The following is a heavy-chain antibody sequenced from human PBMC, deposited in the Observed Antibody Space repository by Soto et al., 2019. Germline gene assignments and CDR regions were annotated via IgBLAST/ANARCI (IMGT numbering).Heavy chain of an antibody. CDR3: ARDSLGTETTSWLDP. V-gene: IGHV1-18*04. CDR2: ISAYNGDT. J-gene: IGHJ5*02. D-gene: IGHD4-4*01. Sequence: QVQLVQSGAEVKKPGASVKVSCKASGYTFTNYGIRWVRQAPGQGLEWMGWISAYNGDTNYAQKVQGRVTMTTDTSTSTAYMELRSLRSDDTAMYYCARDSLGTETTSWLDPWGQGTLVTVSS. CDR1: GYTFTNYG.